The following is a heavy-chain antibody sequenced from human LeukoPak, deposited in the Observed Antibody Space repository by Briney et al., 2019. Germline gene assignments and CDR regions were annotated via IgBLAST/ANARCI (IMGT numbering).Heavy chain of an antibody. D-gene: IGHD1-14*01. Sequence: ASVKVSCKASGYTFTGYYMHWVRQAPGQGLEWMGWINPNSGGTNYAQKFQGRVTMTRDTSISTAYMELSRLRSDDTAVYYCARERYLRRTLGPNWFDPWGQGTLVTVSS. CDR2: INPNSGGT. J-gene: IGHJ5*02. V-gene: IGHV1-2*02. CDR3: ARERYLRRTLGPNWFDP. CDR1: GYTFTGYY.